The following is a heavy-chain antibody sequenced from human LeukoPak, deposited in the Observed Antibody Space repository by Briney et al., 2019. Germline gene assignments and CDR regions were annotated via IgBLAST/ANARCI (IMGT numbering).Heavy chain of an antibody. J-gene: IGHJ6*03. Sequence: SETLSLTCGVSGVSISNFYWSWVRQPPGKGVEWIGSIYYTGSTYYSPSLKSRVTISVDPSKNQFSLRLSSVTAADTAVYYCARLLGGDPYYMDVWGKGTTVTVSS. V-gene: IGHV4-59*01. CDR1: GVSISNFY. CDR2: IYYTGST. D-gene: IGHD3-3*01. CDR3: ARLLGGDPYYMDV.